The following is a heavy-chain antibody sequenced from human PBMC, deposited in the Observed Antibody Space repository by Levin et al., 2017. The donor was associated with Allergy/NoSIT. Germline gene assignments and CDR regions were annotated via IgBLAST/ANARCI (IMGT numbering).Heavy chain of an antibody. V-gene: IGHV1-24*01. CDR1: GYTLTELS. Sequence: GESLKISCKVSGYTLTELSMHWVRQAPGKGLEWMGGFDPEDGETIYAQKFQGRVTMTEDTSTDTAYMELSSLRSEDTAVYYCATEGGDCSSTSCYIFDYWGQGTLVTVSS. D-gene: IGHD2-2*02. J-gene: IGHJ4*02. CDR3: ATEGGDCSSTSCYIFDY. CDR2: FDPEDGET.